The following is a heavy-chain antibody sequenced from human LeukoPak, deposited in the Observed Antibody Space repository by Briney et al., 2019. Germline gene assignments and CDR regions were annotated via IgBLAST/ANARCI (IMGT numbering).Heavy chain of an antibody. CDR3: ASSRGDFWSGYHPSYYFLDV. CDR2: TYYSGST. Sequence: PSETLSLTCTVSGGSISSYYWSWIRQPPGQGLEWIGYTYYSGSTNYNPSLKRRVAISVDTSTNHFSLKLRSVTAADTAAYYCASSRGDFWSGYHPSYYFLDVWGKGTTVAVSS. CDR1: GGSISSYY. J-gene: IGHJ6*03. V-gene: IGHV4-59*01. D-gene: IGHD3-3*01.